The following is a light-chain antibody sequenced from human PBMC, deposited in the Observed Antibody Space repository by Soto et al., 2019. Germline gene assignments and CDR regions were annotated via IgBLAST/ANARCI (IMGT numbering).Light chain of an antibody. V-gene: IGLV1-40*01. CDR2: GNS. J-gene: IGLJ2*01. Sequence: QAVVTQPPSVSGAPGQRVTISCTGSSSNIGAGYDVHWYRQLPGTAPKLLIYGNSNRPSGVSDRFSGSKSGTSASLAITGLQAEDEADYYCQSYDSSLSSSVVFGGGTKLTVL. CDR3: QSYDSSLSSSVV. CDR1: SSNIGAGYD.